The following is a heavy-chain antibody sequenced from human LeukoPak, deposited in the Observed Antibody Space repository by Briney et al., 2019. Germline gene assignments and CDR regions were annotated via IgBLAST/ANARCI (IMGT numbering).Heavy chain of an antibody. CDR3: ARSFHCTNGVCYYFDY. Sequence: ASVKVSCKASGSTFTSYGISWVRQAPGQGLEWMGWISAYNGNTNYAQKLQGRVTMTTDTSTSTAYMELRSLRSDDTAVYYCARSFHCTNGVCYYFDYWGQGTLVTVSS. J-gene: IGHJ4*02. CDR1: GSTFTSYG. D-gene: IGHD2-8*01. V-gene: IGHV1-18*01. CDR2: ISAYNGNT.